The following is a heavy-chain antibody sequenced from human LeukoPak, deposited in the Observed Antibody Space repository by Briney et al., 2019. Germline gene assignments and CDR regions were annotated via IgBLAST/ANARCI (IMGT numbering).Heavy chain of an antibody. Sequence: SEALSLTCAVYGGSFSGYYWSWIRQPPGQGLEWIGEINHSGRTNYNPSLKRRVTISVDTSKNQFSLKLSSVTAADTAVYYCARQNYGAAPLRYWGQGTLVTVSS. CDR1: GGSFSGYY. CDR2: INHSGRT. V-gene: IGHV4-34*01. J-gene: IGHJ4*02. D-gene: IGHD4/OR15-4a*01. CDR3: ARQNYGAAPLRY.